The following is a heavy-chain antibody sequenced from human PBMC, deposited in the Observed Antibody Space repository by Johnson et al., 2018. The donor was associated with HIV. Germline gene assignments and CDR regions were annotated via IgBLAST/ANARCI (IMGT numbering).Heavy chain of an antibody. V-gene: IGHV3-30*03. D-gene: IGHD2-2*01. J-gene: IGHJ3*02. CDR1: GFTFSSYA. CDR3: ARRCSSTSCRGTLFAFDI. CDR2: ISYDGSNK. Sequence: QVQLVESGGRVVQPGRSLRLACAASGFTFSSYAMHWVRQAPGKGLEWVAVISYDGSNKYYADSVKGRFTISRENSRHTLYLQMNSLRAEDTAVYYCARRCSSTSCRGTLFAFDIWGQGTMVTVSS.